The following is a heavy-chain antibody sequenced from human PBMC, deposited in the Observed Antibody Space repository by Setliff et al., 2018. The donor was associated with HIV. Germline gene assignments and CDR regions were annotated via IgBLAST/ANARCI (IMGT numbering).Heavy chain of an antibody. CDR3: AKAPLTIVATGGEDC. V-gene: IGHV3-23*01. D-gene: IGHD6-13*01. J-gene: IGHJ4*02. CDR2: ISSGGGT. CDR1: GLSFSNYA. Sequence: GGSLRLSCAASGLSFSNYAMSWVRQAPGKGLEWVSAISSGGGTYYADFVKGRFTISRDNSKNTLYLQMNSLRAEDTAVYYCAKAPLTIVATGGEDCWGQGTLVTVSS.